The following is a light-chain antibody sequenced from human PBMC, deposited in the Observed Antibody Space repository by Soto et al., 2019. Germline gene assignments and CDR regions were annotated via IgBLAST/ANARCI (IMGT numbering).Light chain of an antibody. Sequence: QCVLTQPASGSGSPGQSIASCCTGTSSDIGAYDYVSWYQQHPDKAPKLMIYEVSNRPSGVSNRFSGSKSVNTATPTISGLQAEDEADYYCSSHTSSNTRIFGTGTKVTVL. CDR1: SSDIGAYDY. CDR2: EVS. J-gene: IGLJ1*01. CDR3: SSHTSSNTRI. V-gene: IGLV2-14*03.